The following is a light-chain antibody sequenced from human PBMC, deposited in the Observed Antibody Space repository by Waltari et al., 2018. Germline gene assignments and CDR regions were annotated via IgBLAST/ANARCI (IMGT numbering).Light chain of an antibody. CDR1: QTIPTY. CDR2: ATS. V-gene: IGKV1-39*01. CDR3: QQSDAFPYT. Sequence: DIQMTQSPSSLSASVGDRVTIACRASQTIPTYLNWYQHKAGGAPNLLIYATSNLESGVPSRFSGSGSGTEFTLTISNLQAEDFATYYCQQSDAFPYTFGQGTKLEIK. J-gene: IGKJ2*01.